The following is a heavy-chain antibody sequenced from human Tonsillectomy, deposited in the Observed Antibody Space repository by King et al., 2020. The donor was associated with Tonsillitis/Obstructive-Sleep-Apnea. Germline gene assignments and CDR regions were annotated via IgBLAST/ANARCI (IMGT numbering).Heavy chain of an antibody. D-gene: IGHD3-9*01. J-gene: IGHJ4*02. V-gene: IGHV3-11*01. CDR1: GFTFSDYY. Sequence: VQLVESGGGLVKPGGSLRLSCAASGFTFSDYYMSWIRQAPGKGLEWVSYISSSGSTIYYADSVKGRFTISRDNAKNSLYLQMNSLRAEDTAVYYCARDEGRRYFDWLLPSAGDYYFDYWGQGTLVTVSS. CDR2: ISSSGSTI. CDR3: ARDEGRRYFDWLLPSAGDYYFDY.